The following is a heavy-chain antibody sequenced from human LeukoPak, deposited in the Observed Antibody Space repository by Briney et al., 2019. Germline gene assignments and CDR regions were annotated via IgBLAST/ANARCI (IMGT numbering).Heavy chain of an antibody. J-gene: IGHJ4*02. CDR2: ISSNSDYI. CDR1: GFTFSSYG. CDR3: ARGVDY. V-gene: IGHV3-21*01. Sequence: GGSLRLSCAASGFTFSSYGMNWVRQAPGKGLEWVSSISSNSDYIYYADSVKGRFTISRDNAKNSLYLQMNSLRAEDTAMYYCARGVDYWGQGTLVTVSS.